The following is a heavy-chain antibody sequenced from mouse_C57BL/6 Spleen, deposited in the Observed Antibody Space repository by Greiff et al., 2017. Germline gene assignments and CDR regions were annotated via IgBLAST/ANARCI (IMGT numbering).Heavy chain of an antibody. Sequence: VQLQQSGAELVKPGASVKMSCKASGYTFTSYWITWVKQRPGQGLEWIGDIYPGSGSTNYNEKFKSKATLTVDTSSSTAYMQLSSLTSEDSAVYYCARHYYGSRYYAMDYWGQGTSVTVSS. CDR1: GYTFTSYW. J-gene: IGHJ4*01. D-gene: IGHD1-1*01. V-gene: IGHV1-55*01. CDR3: ARHYYGSRYYAMDY. CDR2: IYPGSGST.